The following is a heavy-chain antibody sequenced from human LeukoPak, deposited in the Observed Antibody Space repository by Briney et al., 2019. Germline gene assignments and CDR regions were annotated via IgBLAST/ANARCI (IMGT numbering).Heavy chain of an antibody. CDR2: IIPIFGTA. Sequence: ASVKVSCKASGGTFSSYAISWVRQAPGQGLEWMGGIIPIFGTANYAQKFQGRVTITVDESTSTAYMELSSLRSEDTAVYYCASNVPAAPTYYYYYGMDVWGQGTTVTVSS. CDR3: ASNVPAAPTYYYYYGMDV. V-gene: IGHV1-69*13. J-gene: IGHJ6*02. D-gene: IGHD2-2*01. CDR1: GGTFSSYA.